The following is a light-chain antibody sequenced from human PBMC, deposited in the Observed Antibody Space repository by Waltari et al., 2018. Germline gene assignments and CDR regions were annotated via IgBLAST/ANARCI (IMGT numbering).Light chain of an antibody. Sequence: DTVLTQTPLSLPVTLGQSVSISCRSSQSLLHSDGNTYLSWLHKRPGQPPRLLIYKISNRFSGVPDRFSGSGAGTYFTLKISAVEAEDVGVYYCMQATQQRTLGQGTRVEIK. CDR1: QSLLHSDGNTY. CDR3: MQATQQRT. V-gene: IGKV2-24*01. CDR2: KIS. J-gene: IGKJ1*01.